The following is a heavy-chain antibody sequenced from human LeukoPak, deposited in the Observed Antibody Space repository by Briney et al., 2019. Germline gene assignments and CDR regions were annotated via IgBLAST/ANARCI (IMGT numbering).Heavy chain of an antibody. Sequence: ASVKVSCKASGYTFTGYYMHWVRQAPGQGLEWMGWINPNSGGTNYAQKLQGRVTMTTDTSTSTAYMELRSLRSDDTAVYYCARSVYGSGSIGDYWGQGTLVTVSS. CDR1: GYTFTGYY. V-gene: IGHV1-2*02. CDR3: ARSVYGSGSIGDY. CDR2: INPNSGGT. D-gene: IGHD3-10*01. J-gene: IGHJ4*02.